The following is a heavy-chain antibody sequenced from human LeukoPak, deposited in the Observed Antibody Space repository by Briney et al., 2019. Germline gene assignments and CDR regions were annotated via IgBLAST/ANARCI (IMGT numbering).Heavy chain of an antibody. CDR1: GFTFDDYA. Sequence: GGSLRLSCAASGFTFDDYAMHWVRQAPGKGLEWVSGISWNSGTIGYADSVKGRFTISRDNSKNTLYLQMNSLRAEDTAVYYCARRAGAYSHPYDYWGQGTLVTVSS. J-gene: IGHJ4*02. D-gene: IGHD4/OR15-4a*01. V-gene: IGHV3-9*01. CDR3: ARRAGAYSHPYDY. CDR2: ISWNSGTI.